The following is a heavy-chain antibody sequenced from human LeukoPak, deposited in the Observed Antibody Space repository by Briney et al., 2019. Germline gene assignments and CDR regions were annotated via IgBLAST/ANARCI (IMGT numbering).Heavy chain of an antibody. CDR2: IYSSGST. CDR3: ARDAPSYSSGWYGGFDY. V-gene: IGHV4-39*07. J-gene: IGHJ4*02. D-gene: IGHD6-19*01. Sequence: PSETLSLTCVVSGGSISSSTYYWGWIRRPPGKGLEWIGSIYSSGSTFYNPSLKSRVTISIDTSKKQFSVKLSSVTAADTAVYYCARDAPSYSSGWYGGFDYWGQGTLVTVSS. CDR1: GGSISSSTYY.